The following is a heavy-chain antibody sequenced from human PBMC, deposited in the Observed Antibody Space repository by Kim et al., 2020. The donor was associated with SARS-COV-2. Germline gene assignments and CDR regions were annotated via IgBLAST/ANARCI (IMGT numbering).Heavy chain of an antibody. D-gene: IGHD1-26*01. CDR2: LFYRRTT. Sequence: SETLSLTCTVSGGSISSYFWSWIRQPPGKGLEWMGYLFYRRTTTYNPSLNSRVTMSLDTAKSQLSLKLTSVTAADTAVYYCAGYVGSTDDAFDLWGPGTMVVVSS. V-gene: IGHV4-59*01. CDR1: GGSISSYF. CDR3: AGYVGSTDDAFDL. J-gene: IGHJ3*01.